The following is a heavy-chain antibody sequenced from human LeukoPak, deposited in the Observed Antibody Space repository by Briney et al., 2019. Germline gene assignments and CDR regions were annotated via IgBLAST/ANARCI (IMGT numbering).Heavy chain of an antibody. J-gene: IGHJ4*02. CDR3: ARDRTVTSGIDY. V-gene: IGHV3-7*01. CDR2: IRQDGNEK. D-gene: IGHD4-17*01. CDR1: GFTFSSYW. Sequence: PGGSLRLSCAVSGFTFSSYWISWVRQAPGKGLEWVANIRQDGNEKNYVDSMKGRFTISRDNAKKSLYLQMNSLRDEDTAVYYCARDRTVTSGIDYWGQGTLVTVSS.